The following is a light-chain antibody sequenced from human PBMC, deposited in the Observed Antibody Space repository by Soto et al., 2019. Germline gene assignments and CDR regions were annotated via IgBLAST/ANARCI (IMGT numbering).Light chain of an antibody. CDR3: QQRCKWSPYT. CDR2: DAS. J-gene: IGKJ4*01. Sequence: EIELTQSPATLSLSPGEKATLSCRASQSVSSYLAWYQQKPGQAPRLLIYDASNRATGIPARFSGSGSGSDFSLTISSLAPEDFAVYCCQQRCKWSPYTLGGGTKVDMK. V-gene: IGKV3-11*01. CDR1: QSVSSY.